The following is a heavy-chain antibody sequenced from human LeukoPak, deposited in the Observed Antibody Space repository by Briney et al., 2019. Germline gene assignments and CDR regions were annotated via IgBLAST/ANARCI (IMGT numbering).Heavy chain of an antibody. CDR2: ISYDGGNK. Sequence: PGGSLRLSCAASGFTFSSYGMHWVRQAPGKGLEWVAVISYDGGNKYYADSVKGRFTTSRDNSKNTLYLQMNSLRAEDTAVYYCARGPHIVVVPAATIIDYWGQGTLVTVSS. CDR1: GFTFSSYG. CDR3: ARGPHIVVVPAATIIDY. D-gene: IGHD2-2*01. V-gene: IGHV3-30*03. J-gene: IGHJ4*02.